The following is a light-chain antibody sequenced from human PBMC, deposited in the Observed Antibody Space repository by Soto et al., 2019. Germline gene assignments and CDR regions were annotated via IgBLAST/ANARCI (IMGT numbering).Light chain of an antibody. J-gene: IGLJ2*01. CDR1: SRDIGTSPY. V-gene: IGLV2-14*01. Sequence: QSALTQPASVSGSPGQSITISCTGTSRDIGTSPYVSWYQQYLGKAPKCMIYDVNNRPSGVSSRFSGSKSGNTASLTISGLQPEDEAVYYCTSYTTTNTLALGGGTKVTVL. CDR2: DVN. CDR3: TSYTTTNTLA.